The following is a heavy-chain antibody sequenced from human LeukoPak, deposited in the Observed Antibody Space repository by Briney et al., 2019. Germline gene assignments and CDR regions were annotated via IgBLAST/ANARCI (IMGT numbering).Heavy chain of an antibody. J-gene: IGHJ4*02. CDR3: AREGQWGQFDY. CDR1: GGTFSSYA. D-gene: IGHD1-26*01. V-gene: IGHV1-2*06. Sequence: ASVKVSCKASGGTFSSYAISWVRQAPGQGLEWMGRINPNSGGTNYAQKFQGRVTMTRDTSISTAYMEPSRLRSDDTAVYYCAREGQWGQFDYWGQGTLVTVSS. CDR2: INPNSGGT.